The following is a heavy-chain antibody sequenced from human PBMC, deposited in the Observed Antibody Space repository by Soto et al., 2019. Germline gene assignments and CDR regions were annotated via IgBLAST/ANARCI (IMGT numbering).Heavy chain of an antibody. CDR3: AKDRERIATRSIDY. V-gene: IGHV3-23*01. Sequence: GGSLRFSCAASGFTFSSYAMSWVRQAPGKGLEWVSGISGSGVSTYYADSVKGRFTISRDNSKSTLYLQMNSLRAEDTAVYYCAKDRERIATRSIDYWGQGTLVTVSS. J-gene: IGHJ4*02. D-gene: IGHD6-6*01. CDR1: GFTFSSYA. CDR2: ISGSGVST.